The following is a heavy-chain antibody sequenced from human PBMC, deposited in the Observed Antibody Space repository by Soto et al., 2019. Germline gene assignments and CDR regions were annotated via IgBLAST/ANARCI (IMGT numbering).Heavy chain of an antibody. D-gene: IGHD3-10*01. J-gene: IGHJ4*02. CDR2: FTRSGNA. Sequence: GGSLRLSCAASGFTFSNYAMSWVRQAPGKGLEWVSTFTRSGNAYYADSVKGRFTISRDNSKNTLYLQMDSLRAEDTAVYYCAREFAPGSPNYDYWGLGTLVTVSS. V-gene: IGHV3-23*01. CDR3: AREFAPGSPNYDY. CDR1: GFTFSNYA.